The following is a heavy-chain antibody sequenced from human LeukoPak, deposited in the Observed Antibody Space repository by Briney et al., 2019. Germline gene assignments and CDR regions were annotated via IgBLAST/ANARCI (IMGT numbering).Heavy chain of an antibody. Sequence: PGKSLRLSCAASGFTFSSFGVHWVRQAPGKGLEWVAVIWYDGSEKFYADSVKGRFTISRDNSKNTLYLQMNSLRVEDTAAYYCARGGNAFDIWGQGTMVTVSS. V-gene: IGHV3-33*01. D-gene: IGHD1-14*01. CDR3: ARGGNAFDI. CDR1: GFTFSSFG. J-gene: IGHJ3*02. CDR2: IWYDGSEK.